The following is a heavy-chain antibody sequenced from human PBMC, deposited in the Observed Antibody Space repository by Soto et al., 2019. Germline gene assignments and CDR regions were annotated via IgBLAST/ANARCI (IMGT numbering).Heavy chain of an antibody. V-gene: IGHV4-59*08. CDR3: AIYSGSCFDY. J-gene: IGHJ4*02. D-gene: IGHD1-26*01. CDR2: IYYSGST. CDR1: GGSISSYY. Sequence: PSETLSLTCTVSGGSISSYYWSWIRQPPGKGLEWIGYIYYSGSTNYNPSLKSRVTISVDTSKNQFSLKLSSVTAADTAVYYCAIYSGSCFDYWGQGTLVTVSS.